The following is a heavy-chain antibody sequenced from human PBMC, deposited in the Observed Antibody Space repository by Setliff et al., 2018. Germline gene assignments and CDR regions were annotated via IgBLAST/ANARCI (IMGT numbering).Heavy chain of an antibody. CDR1: GFTFSSYA. CDR3: ARDPGLHYDSSYYYMDV. Sequence: SLRLSCAASGFTFSSYAMHWVRQAPGKGLEWVAVISYDGSNKYYADSVKGRFTISRDNSKNTLYLQMNSLRAEDTAVYYCARDPGLHYDSSYYYMDVWGKGTTVTVSS. V-gene: IGHV3-30*04. D-gene: IGHD3-22*01. CDR2: ISYDGSNK. J-gene: IGHJ6*03.